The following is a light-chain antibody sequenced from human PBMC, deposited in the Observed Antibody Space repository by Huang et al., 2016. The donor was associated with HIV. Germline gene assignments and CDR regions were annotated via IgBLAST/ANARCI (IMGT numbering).Light chain of an antibody. CDR2: GAS. Sequence: EIVMTQSPATLSVSPGERVTLSCRASQSISSNLAWYQQKPGQAPRLLIYGASTRVTGIPARFSGSGSGTEFTLTISSLQSEDFAVYYCQEYNNWPRSFGPGTKLEIK. V-gene: IGKV3-15*01. CDR3: QEYNNWPRS. J-gene: IGKJ2*03. CDR1: QSISSN.